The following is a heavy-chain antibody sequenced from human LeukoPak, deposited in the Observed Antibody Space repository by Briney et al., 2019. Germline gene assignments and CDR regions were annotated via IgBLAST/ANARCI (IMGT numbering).Heavy chain of an antibody. V-gene: IGHV3-9*01. CDR2: ITWNSDNI. CDR1: GFTFDDYA. J-gene: IGHJ4*02. CDR3: AKAANEWELLAGYFDY. Sequence: PGRSLRLSCAASGFTFDDYAMHWVRQAPGKGLEWVSGITWNSDNIEYADSVKGRFTISRDNSKNTLYLQMNSLRAEDTAVYYCAKAANEWELLAGYFDYWGQGTLVTVSS. D-gene: IGHD1-26*01.